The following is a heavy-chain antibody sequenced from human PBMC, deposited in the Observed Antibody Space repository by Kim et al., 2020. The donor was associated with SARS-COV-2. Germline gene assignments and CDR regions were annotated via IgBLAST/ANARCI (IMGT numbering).Heavy chain of an antibody. Sequence: KGRFTISRDNSKNTLYLQMNSLRAEVTAVYYCARERGYCTSTSCYGGFVYWGQGTLVTVSS. V-gene: IGHV3-30*07. J-gene: IGHJ4*02. CDR3: ARERGYCTSTSCYGGFVY. D-gene: IGHD2-2*01.